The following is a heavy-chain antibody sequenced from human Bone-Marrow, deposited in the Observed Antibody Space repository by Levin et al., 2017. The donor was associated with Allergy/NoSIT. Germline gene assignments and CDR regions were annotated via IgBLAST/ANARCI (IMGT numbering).Heavy chain of an antibody. V-gene: IGHV3-7*01. J-gene: IGHJ6*02. D-gene: IGHD5-12*01. Sequence: LSLPCAASGFSLSGSWMTWVRQIPGKGLEWVANIKEDGSQSYYLDAVKGRFTVSRDNTKNSLSLHMNNLRGEDTAVYYCVREISGSRYNGFDWDDYFYGLDVWGPGVAVSVSS. CDR1: GFSLSGSW. CDR3: VREISGSRYNGFDWDDYFYGLDV. CDR2: IKEDGSQS.